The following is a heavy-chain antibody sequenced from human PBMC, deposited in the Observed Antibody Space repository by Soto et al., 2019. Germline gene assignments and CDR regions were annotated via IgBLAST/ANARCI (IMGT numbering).Heavy chain of an antibody. D-gene: IGHD2-15*01. CDR3: AGGLAENNWFDP. CDR1: GGSISSSSYY. CDR2: IYYSGST. V-gene: IGHV4-39*01. J-gene: IGHJ5*02. Sequence: QLQLQESGPGLVKPSETLSLTCTVSGGSISSSSYYWGWIRQPPGKGLEWIGSIYYSGSTYYTPSLKSRVTISVDTSKNQFSLKLSSVTAADTAVYYCAGGLAENNWFDPWGQGTLVTVSS.